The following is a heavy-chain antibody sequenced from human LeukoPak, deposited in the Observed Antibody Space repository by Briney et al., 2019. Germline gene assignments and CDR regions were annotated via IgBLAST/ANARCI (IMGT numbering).Heavy chain of an antibody. V-gene: IGHV3-23*01. CDR3: AKVRYQLPQGEFDY. Sequence: GRSLRLSCAASGFTFSSYAMSWVRQAPGKGLEWVSVISGSVGSTYYADSVKGRFTISRDNSKNTLYLQMNSLRAEDTAVYYCAKVRYQLPQGEFDYWGQGTLVTVSS. CDR1: GFTFSSYA. D-gene: IGHD2-2*01. J-gene: IGHJ4*02. CDR2: ISGSVGST.